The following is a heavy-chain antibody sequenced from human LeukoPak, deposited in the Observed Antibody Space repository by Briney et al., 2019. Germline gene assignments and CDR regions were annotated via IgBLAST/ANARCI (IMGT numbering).Heavy chain of an antibody. Sequence: PGGSLRLSCAASGFTFSSYAMHWVRQAPGKGLEYVSAISSNGGSTYYANSVKGRFTISRDNSKNTLYLQMGSLRAEDMAVYYCARGRARRDGYNYWFDPWGQGTLVTVSS. J-gene: IGHJ5*02. CDR3: ARGRARRDGYNYWFDP. D-gene: IGHD5-24*01. CDR2: ISSNGGST. CDR1: GFTFSSYA. V-gene: IGHV3-64*01.